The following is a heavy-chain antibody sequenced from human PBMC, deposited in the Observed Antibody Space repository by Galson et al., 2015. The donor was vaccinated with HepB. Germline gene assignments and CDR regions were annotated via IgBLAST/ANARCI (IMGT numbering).Heavy chain of an antibody. Sequence: SVKVSCKASGGTFSSYSISWVRQAPGQGLEWMGMIIPILGIANYAQQFQGRVTITADKSTTTAYMELSSLRSEDTAVYYCARGVDIPNPPTVFDYWGQGTLVTVSS. J-gene: IGHJ4*02. CDR2: IIPILGIA. CDR1: GGTFSSYS. D-gene: IGHD2-21*01. CDR3: ARGVDIPNPPTVFDY. V-gene: IGHV1-69*04.